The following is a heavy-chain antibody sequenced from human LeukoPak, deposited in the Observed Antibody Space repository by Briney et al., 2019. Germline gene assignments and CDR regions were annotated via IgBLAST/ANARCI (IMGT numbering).Heavy chain of an antibody. V-gene: IGHV5-51*01. J-gene: IGHJ5*02. CDR3: TRRRDYNDH. D-gene: IGHD4-11*01. CDR2: IYPGDSDT. CDR1: GYIFATYW. Sequence: GESLKISCKGSGYIFATYWINWVRQVPGKGLEWMGIIYPGDSDTTYSPSFQGQVTMSVDKSINTAYLQWTSLKASDTAMYFRTRRRDYNDHWGQGTLVTVSS.